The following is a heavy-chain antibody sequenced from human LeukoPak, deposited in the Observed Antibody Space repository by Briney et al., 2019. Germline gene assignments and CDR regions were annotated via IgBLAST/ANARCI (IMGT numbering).Heavy chain of an antibody. V-gene: IGHV4-59*08. CDR3: ARHWNWFDP. J-gene: IGHJ5*02. CDR2: IHYSGST. CDR1: GGSISSYY. Sequence: SETLSLTCTVSGGSISSYYWSWIRQPPGKELEWIGYIHYSGSTNYNPSLKSRVTMSVDTSKNQFSLKLSSVTAADTAVYYCARHWNWFDPWGQGTLVTVSS.